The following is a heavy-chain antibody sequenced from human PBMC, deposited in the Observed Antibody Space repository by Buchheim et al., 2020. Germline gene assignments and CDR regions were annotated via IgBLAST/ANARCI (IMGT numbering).Heavy chain of an antibody. CDR1: GFTFSSYE. CDR2: IRSSGSII. CDR3: ARGGDDYSSSFDFDY. J-gene: IGHJ4*02. Sequence: EVQLVESGGGLVQPGGSLRLSCAASGFTFSSYEMHWVRQAPGKGLEWVSYIRSSGSIIYYADSVKGRFTISRDNDKNSLYLQMNSLRAEDTAIYYCARGGDDYSSSFDFDYWGQGTL. D-gene: IGHD6-6*01. V-gene: IGHV3-48*03.